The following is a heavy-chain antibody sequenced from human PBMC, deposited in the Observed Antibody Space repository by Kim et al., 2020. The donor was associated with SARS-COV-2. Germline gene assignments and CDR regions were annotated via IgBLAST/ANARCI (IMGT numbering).Heavy chain of an antibody. J-gene: IGHJ6*03. CDR3: ARGHSSHDYCYYYYYM. CDR2: IYYSGST. V-gene: IGHV4-39*01. Sequence: SETLSLTCTVSGGSISSSSYYWGWIRQPPGKGLEWIGSIYYSGSTYYNPSLKSRVTISVDTSKNQFSLKLSSVTAADTAVHYCARGHSSHDYCYYYYYM. D-gene: IGHD6-19*01. CDR1: GGSISSSSYY.